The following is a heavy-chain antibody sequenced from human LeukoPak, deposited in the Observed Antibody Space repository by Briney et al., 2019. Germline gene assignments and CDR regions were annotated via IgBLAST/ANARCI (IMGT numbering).Heavy chain of an antibody. CDR2: ISSSSSTI. CDR3: AREGGFDY. CDR1: GFTFTTYN. Sequence: GGSLRLSCSASGFTFTTYNMNWVRQAPGKGLEWVSYISSSSSTIYYADSVKGRFTISRDNSKNLLVLQMNSLRVEDTAVYYCAREGGFDYWGQGTLVTVSS. J-gene: IGHJ4*02. D-gene: IGHD3-16*01. V-gene: IGHV3-48*01.